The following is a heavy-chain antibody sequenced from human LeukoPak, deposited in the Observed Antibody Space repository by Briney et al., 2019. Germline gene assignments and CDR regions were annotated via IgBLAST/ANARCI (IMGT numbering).Heavy chain of an antibody. CDR2: IKSNTDGGTT. CDR1: VFSFSDTW. CDR3: ATAPQVPFDY. Sequence: GGSLRLSCAACVFSFSDTWMTWVRQAPGRGPEWVGRIKSNTDGGTTDYAAPVKGRFSISRDDSKNTLYLQMNSLKSEDTAVSYCATAPQVPFDYWGQGTLVTVSS. V-gene: IGHV3-15*01. D-gene: IGHD2-2*01. J-gene: IGHJ4*02.